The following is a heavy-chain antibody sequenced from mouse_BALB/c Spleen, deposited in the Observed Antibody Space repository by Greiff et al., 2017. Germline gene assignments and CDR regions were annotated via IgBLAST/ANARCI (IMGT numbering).Heavy chain of an antibody. V-gene: IGHV5-17*02. Sequence: EVKVVESGGGLVQPGGSRKLSCAASGFTFSSFGMHWVRQAPEKGLEWVAYISSGSSTIYYADTVKGRFTISRDNPKNTLFLQMTSLRSEDTAMYYCARRSYGNSYAMDYWGQGTSVTVSS. D-gene: IGHD2-1*01. CDR2: ISSGSSTI. CDR1: GFTFSSFG. CDR3: ARRSYGNSYAMDY. J-gene: IGHJ4*01.